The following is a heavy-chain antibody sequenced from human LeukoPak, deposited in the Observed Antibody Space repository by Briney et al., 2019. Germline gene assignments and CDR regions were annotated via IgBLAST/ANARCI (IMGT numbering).Heavy chain of an antibody. V-gene: IGHV3-30*02. CDR3: AKNEWGPAYFDY. CDR1: GFTFSSYG. D-gene: IGHD1-26*01. CDR2: IRYDGSHK. J-gene: IGHJ4*02. Sequence: PGGSLRLSCAASGFTFSSYGMHWVRQAPGKGLEWVAFIRYDGSHKYYADSVKGRFTISRDNSKNTLYLQMNSLRAEDTAVYYCAKNEWGPAYFDYWGQGTLVTVSS.